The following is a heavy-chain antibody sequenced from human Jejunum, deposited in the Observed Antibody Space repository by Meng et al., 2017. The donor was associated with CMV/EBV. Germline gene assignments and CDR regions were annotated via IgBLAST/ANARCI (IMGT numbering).Heavy chain of an antibody. D-gene: IGHD2/OR15-2a*01. CDR2: IIPFLDVS. V-gene: IGHV1-69*04. CDR3: AREAHFSFDL. J-gene: IGHJ4*02. CDR1: GETFRTYT. Sequence: SCEASGETFRTYTITGVRQAHGQGLEWMGNIIPFLDVSKYAQKFQGRVTFTTDRSTNTIYMELSSLGSDDTAMYVCAREAHFSFDLWGQGTLVTVSS.